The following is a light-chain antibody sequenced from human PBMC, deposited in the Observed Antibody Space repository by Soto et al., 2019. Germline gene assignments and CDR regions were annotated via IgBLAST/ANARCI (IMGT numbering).Light chain of an antibody. J-gene: IGKJ2*01. CDR3: KQYNGDPHS. CDR2: KAS. CDR1: QSISTW. V-gene: IGKV1-5*03. Sequence: DIQMTQSPSTLSASVGDRVTITCRASQSISTWLAWYQQKPGKAPKLLIYKASSLRNGVPSRFSGSGSGTEFTRTIYSLQPDDFVSYYGKQYNGDPHSFVQGTKLEIK.